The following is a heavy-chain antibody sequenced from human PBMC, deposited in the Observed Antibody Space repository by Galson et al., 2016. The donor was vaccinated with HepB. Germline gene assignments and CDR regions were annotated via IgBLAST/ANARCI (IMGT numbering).Heavy chain of an antibody. CDR1: GDSVSNNY. Sequence: SETLSLTCSVSGDSVSNNYWSWIRQPPGKRPEWIGYIHSSGSTKNNPPLKSRVTISVDTSRNQFSLGLTSVTAADSALYYCARDQGRGAPYPLEHWGQGALVTVSS. J-gene: IGHJ1*01. V-gene: IGHV4-59*02. CDR3: ARDQGRGAPYPLEH. CDR2: IHSSGST.